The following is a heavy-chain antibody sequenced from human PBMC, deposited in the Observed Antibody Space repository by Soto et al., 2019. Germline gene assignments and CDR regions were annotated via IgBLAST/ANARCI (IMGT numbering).Heavy chain of an antibody. CDR1: GYTFTSYD. CDR3: ARGRAARENAS. D-gene: IGHD6-6*01. Sequence: ASVKVSCKASGYTFTSYDINWVRQATGQGLEGVGWVDPNRGNTGYGQKFQGRGTMTRNTSISTAYVGLSSLRSENTAVYYCARGRAARENASWSQETLVTVPS. CDR2: VDPNRGNT. V-gene: IGHV1-8*01. J-gene: IGHJ5*02.